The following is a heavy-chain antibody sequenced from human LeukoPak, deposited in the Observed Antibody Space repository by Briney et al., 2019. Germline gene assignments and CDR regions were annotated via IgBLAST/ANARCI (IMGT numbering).Heavy chain of an antibody. J-gene: IGHJ4*02. CDR2: IYTSGST. Sequence: SETLSLTCTVSGGSISSYYWSWIRQPPGKGLEWIGYIYTSGSTNYNPSLKSRVTISVDTSKNQFSLKLSSVTAADTAVYYCARGITMVRGVIITFEPYFDYWGQGTLVTVSS. D-gene: IGHD3-10*01. V-gene: IGHV4-4*09. CDR1: GGSISSYY. CDR3: ARGITMVRGVIITFEPYFDY.